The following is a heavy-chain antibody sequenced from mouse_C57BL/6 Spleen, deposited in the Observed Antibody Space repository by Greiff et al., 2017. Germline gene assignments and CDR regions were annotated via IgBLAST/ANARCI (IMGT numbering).Heavy chain of an antibody. CDR2: IDPETGGT. CDR3: TRSGQLRPSFDD. V-gene: IGHV1-15*01. Sequence: QVQLQQSGAELVRPGASVTLSCKASGYTFTDYEMHWVKQTPVHGLEWIGAIDPETGGTAYNQKFKGKAILTADKSSSTAYMELRSLTSEDAAVYYCTRSGQLRPSFDDWGQGTTLTVSS. CDR1: GYTFTDYE. D-gene: IGHD3-2*02. J-gene: IGHJ2*01.